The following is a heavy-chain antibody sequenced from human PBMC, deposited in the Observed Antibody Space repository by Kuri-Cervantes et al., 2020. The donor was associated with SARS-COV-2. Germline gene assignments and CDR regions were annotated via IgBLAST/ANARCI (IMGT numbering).Heavy chain of an antibody. Sequence: GSLRLSCTVSGGSISSYYWNWIRQPPGKELEWIGCMYYSGTTNYNPSLKSRVTISVDMSKNQFSLKVTSVTAADTAMYYCASKPAAHYYGMDVWGQGTTVTVSS. CDR3: ASKPAAHYYGMDV. D-gene: IGHD2-2*01. V-gene: IGHV4-59*01. CDR1: GGSISSYY. J-gene: IGHJ6*02. CDR2: MYYSGTT.